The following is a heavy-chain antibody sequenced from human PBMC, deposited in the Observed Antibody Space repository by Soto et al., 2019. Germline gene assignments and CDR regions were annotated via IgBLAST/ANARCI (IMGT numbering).Heavy chain of an antibody. J-gene: IGHJ6*02. CDR3: ASTPVHYYDSSGYFRYYYYGMDV. Sequence: SETLSLTCAVSGGSINNHYWSWIRQPPGKGLEWIGYIYYSGSTNYNPSLKSRVTISVDTSKNQFSLKLSSVTAADTAVYYCASTPVHYYDSSGYFRYYYYGMDVWGQGTTVTVSS. V-gene: IGHV4-59*11. CDR2: IYYSGST. CDR1: GGSINNHY. D-gene: IGHD3-22*01.